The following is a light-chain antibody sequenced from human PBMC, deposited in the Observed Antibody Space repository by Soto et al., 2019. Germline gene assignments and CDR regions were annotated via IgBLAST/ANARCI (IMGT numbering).Light chain of an antibody. CDR3: SSYTSSNTLV. CDR2: EVS. J-gene: IGLJ1*01. CDR1: ISDVGGYNY. V-gene: IGLV2-14*01. Sequence: QSVLTQPASVSGSLGQSITISCTGTISDVGGYNYVSWYQQEPGKAPKLMIYEVSNRPSGVSDRFSGSKSGNTASLTISGLQAEDEADYYCSSYTSSNTLVFGTGTKVTVL.